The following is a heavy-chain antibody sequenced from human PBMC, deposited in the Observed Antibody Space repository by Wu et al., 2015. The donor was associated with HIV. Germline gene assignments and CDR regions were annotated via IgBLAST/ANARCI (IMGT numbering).Heavy chain of an antibody. J-gene: IGHJ3*02. CDR1: GYTFTSYY. V-gene: IGHV1-46*01. CDR2: INPSGGST. D-gene: IGHD6-19*01. CDR3: ARDRELAVAANEDAFDI. Sequence: VQSGAEVKKPGASVKVSCKASGYTFTSYYMHWVRQAPGQGLEWMGIINPSGGSTSYAQKFQGRVTMTRDTSTSTVYMELSSLRSEDTAVYYCARDRELAVAANEDAFDIWGQGTMVTVSS.